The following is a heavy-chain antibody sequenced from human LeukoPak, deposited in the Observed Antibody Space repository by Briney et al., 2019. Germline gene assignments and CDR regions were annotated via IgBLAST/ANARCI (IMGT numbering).Heavy chain of an antibody. V-gene: IGHV4-59*12. CDR2: ISDIGSI. Sequence: SETLPLTCTVSGGSISSYYWSWIRQPPGKGLEWIAYISDIGSINYNPSLKSRVTISLDTSKNQFSLKLSSVTAADTAVYYCARGTAVYDSSGYYYGARTGKFDYWGQGTLVTVSS. CDR1: GGSISSYY. J-gene: IGHJ4*02. CDR3: ARGTAVYDSSGYYYGARTGKFDY. D-gene: IGHD3-22*01.